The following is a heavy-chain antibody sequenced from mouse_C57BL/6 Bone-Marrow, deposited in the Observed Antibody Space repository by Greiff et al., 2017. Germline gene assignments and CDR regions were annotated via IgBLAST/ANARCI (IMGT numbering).Heavy chain of an antibody. CDR1: GYTFTSYW. CDR3: AREALLSYAMDY. V-gene: IGHV1-50*01. J-gene: IGHJ4*01. Sequence: VKQSCKASGYTFTSYWMQWVKQRPGQGLEWIGEIDPSDSYTNYNQKFKGKATLTVDTSSSTAYMQLSSLTSEDSAVYYCAREALLSYAMDYWGQGTSVTVSS. D-gene: IGHD2-1*01. CDR2: IDPSDSYT.